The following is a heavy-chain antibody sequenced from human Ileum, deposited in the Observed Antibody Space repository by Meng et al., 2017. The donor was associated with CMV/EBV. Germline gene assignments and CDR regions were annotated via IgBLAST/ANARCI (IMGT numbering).Heavy chain of an antibody. CDR1: GGSITSYY. J-gene: IGHJ4*02. CDR2: IYVSGST. CDR3: AKGTGVTDPFDY. D-gene: IGHD1-14*01. Sequence: QGQLQEAGPGLVKPSETLSLTCSISGGSITSYYWSWIRQPAGKGLEWIGRIYVSGSTNYNPSLKSRVTTSVDTSKNQFSLKLSSVTAADTAIYYCAKGTGVTDPFDYWGQGTLVTVSS. V-gene: IGHV4-4*07.